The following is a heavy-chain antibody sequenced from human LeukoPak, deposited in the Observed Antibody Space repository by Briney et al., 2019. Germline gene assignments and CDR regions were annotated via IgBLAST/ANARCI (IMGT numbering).Heavy chain of an antibody. J-gene: IGHJ4*02. CDR2: ISLAGNST. CDR3: AKQDFSSGWS. D-gene: IGHD6-19*01. CDR1: GFSFKFYY. Sequence: GGPLRLSCAASGFSFKFYYMSWVRQAPGKGLEWVSAISLAGNSTYYADAVKGRFTISRDNSKNILFLQMDRLRVEDTAIYYCAKQDFSSGWSWGQGTLVTVSS. V-gene: IGHV3-23*01.